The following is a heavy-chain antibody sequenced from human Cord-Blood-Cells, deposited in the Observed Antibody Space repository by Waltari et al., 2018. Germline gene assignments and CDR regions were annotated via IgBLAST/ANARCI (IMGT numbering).Heavy chain of an antibody. Sequence: EVQLVESGGGLVQPGGSLRLSCAASGFTFSSYWMSWVRQAPGKGMEWVSNIKQDGSEKYYVDSVKGRFTISRDNAKNSLYLQMNSLRAEDTAVYYCARDRYYDAFDIWGQGTMVTVSS. CDR3: ARDRYYDAFDI. CDR1: GFTFSSYW. J-gene: IGHJ3*02. D-gene: IGHD2-8*01. V-gene: IGHV3-7*01. CDR2: IKQDGSEK.